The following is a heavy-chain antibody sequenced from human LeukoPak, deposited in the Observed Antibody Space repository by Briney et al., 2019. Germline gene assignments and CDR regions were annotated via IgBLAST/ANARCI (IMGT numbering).Heavy chain of an antibody. CDR3: AKGNYYDSKLIIGAFDI. V-gene: IGHV3-9*01. D-gene: IGHD3-22*01. CDR1: GFTFDDYA. Sequence: GGSLRLSCAASGFTFDDYAMHWVRQAPGKGLEWVSGISWNSGSIGYADSMKGRFTISRDNDKNSLYLQMNSLRAEDTALYYCAKGNYYDSKLIIGAFDIWGQGTMVTVSS. CDR2: ISWNSGSI. J-gene: IGHJ3*02.